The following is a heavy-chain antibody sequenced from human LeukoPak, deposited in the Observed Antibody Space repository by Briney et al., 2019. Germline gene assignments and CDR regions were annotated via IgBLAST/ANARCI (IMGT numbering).Heavy chain of an antibody. J-gene: IGHJ4*02. Sequence: SETLSLTCTVLGGSISTHYWNWLRQPAGKGLEWIGRIYTSGSTNYNPSLKSRVTMSVDTSKNQFSLKLSSVTAADTAVYYCARDTYSGNYYFDYWGQGTLVTVSS. V-gene: IGHV4-4*07. CDR2: IYTSGST. CDR3: ARDTYSGNYYFDY. D-gene: IGHD1-26*01. CDR1: GGSISTHY.